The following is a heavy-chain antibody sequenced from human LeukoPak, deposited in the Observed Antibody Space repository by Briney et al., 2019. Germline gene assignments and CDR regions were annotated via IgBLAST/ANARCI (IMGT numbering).Heavy chain of an antibody. CDR1: GYTFTSYG. CDR2: ISAYNGNT. Sequence: ASVKVSCKTSGYTFTSYGISWVRQAPGQGLEWMGWISAYNGNTNYAQKLQGRVTMTTDKSTSTAYMELRSLRSDDTAVYYCARDSPITMVRGSIPTYYYYGMDVWGQGTTVTVSS. V-gene: IGHV1-18*01. D-gene: IGHD3-10*01. CDR3: ARDSPITMVRGSIPTYYYYGMDV. J-gene: IGHJ6*02.